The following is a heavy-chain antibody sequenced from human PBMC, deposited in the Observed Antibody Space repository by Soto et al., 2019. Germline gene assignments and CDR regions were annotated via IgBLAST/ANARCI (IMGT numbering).Heavy chain of an antibody. CDR3: ARSIVAAGNRWFDP. CDR2: IDWDDDK. Sequence: GSGPTLVNPTQTITLTCTFSGFSLSTSGMRVSWIRQPPGKALEWLARIDWDDDKLYSTSLKTRLTISKDTSKNQVVLTMTNMDPVDTATYYCARSIVAAGNRWFDPWGQGTLVTVS. D-gene: IGHD6-13*01. J-gene: IGHJ5*02. V-gene: IGHV2-70*04. CDR1: GFSLSTSGMR.